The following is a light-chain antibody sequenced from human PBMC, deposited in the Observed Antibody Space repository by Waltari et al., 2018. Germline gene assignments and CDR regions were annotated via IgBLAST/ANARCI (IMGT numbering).Light chain of an antibody. CDR1: QSISSG. J-gene: IGKJ4*01. V-gene: IGKV1-5*03. CDR2: KAS. Sequence: IQITQSPSTLPASVGDRVTITCRASQSISSGLAWYQQKPGKAPNLLIYKASTLQSGVPSRFSGFRSGTEFTLTISSLQPDDFATYFCQQYKSYPLTFGGGTKVEI. CDR3: QQYKSYPLT.